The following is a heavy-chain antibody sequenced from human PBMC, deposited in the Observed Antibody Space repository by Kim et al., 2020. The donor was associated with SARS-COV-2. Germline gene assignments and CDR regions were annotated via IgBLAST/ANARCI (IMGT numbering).Heavy chain of an antibody. D-gene: IGHD3-22*01. CDR1: GFTFSSYA. Sequence: GGSLRLSCAASGFTFSSYAMSWVRQAPGKGLEWVSAISGSGGSTYYADSVKGRFTISRDNSKNTLYLQMNSLRAEDTAVYYCAKDGTTNDYDSSGYYSTEPLDFWGRDTLHPVSS. J-gene: IGHJ4*02. CDR3: AKDGTTNDYDSSGYYSTEPLDF. V-gene: IGHV3-23*01. CDR2: ISGSGGST.